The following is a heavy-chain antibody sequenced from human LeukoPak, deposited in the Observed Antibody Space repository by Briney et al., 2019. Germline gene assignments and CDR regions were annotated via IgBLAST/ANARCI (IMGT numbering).Heavy chain of an antibody. D-gene: IGHD1/OR15-1a*01. V-gene: IGHV1-2*02. Sequence: ASVKVSCKASGYTFTGYYMHWVRQAPGQGLEWMGWINPNSGGTNYAQKFQGRVTITRDTSISTVYMEVNGLRSDDTAVYYCANLMGTAYYYDMDVWGQGTTVTVSS. CDR2: INPNSGGT. CDR3: ANLMGTAYYYDMDV. J-gene: IGHJ6*02. CDR1: GYTFTGYY.